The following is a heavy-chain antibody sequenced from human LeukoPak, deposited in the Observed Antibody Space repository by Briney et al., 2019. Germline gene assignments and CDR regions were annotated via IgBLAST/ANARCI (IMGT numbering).Heavy chain of an antibody. D-gene: IGHD6-13*01. J-gene: IGHJ5*02. CDR3: ARGPYSSSRFRGDNWFDP. CDR1: GGSISSYY. CDR2: IYTSGST. Sequence: SETLSLTCTVSGGSISSYYWSWIRQPAGKGLEWIGRIYTSGSTNYNPSLKSRVTISVDTSKNQFSLKLSSVTAADTAVYYCARGPYSSSRFRGDNWFDPWGQGTLVTVSS. V-gene: IGHV4-4*07.